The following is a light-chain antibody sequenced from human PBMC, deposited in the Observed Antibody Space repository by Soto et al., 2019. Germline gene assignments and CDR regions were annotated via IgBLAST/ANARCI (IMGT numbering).Light chain of an antibody. CDR2: EVT. CDR3: CSFADFTYV. J-gene: IGLJ1*01. Sequence: QSALTRPASVSGSPGQSITISFTGTGSDIGSYDLVSWYQQHPGTAPKLIIYEVTKRPSGVSTRFSGSKSGNTASLTISGLQAVDEADYYCCSFADFTYVFGTGTKVTVL. CDR1: GSDIGSYDL. V-gene: IGLV2-23*02.